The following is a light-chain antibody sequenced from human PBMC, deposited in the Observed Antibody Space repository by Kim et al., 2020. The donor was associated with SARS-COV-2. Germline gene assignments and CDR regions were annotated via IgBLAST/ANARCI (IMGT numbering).Light chain of an antibody. CDR2: AAS. V-gene: IGKV3-11*01. Sequence: LSPGERVTLPCRASQSVSSNLAWYQQKPGQAPRLLIYAASNRATGIPARFSGSGSGTDFTLTISSLEPEDFAVYYCQQHSDWPLTFGGGTKVDIK. J-gene: IGKJ4*01. CDR1: QSVSSN. CDR3: QQHSDWPLT.